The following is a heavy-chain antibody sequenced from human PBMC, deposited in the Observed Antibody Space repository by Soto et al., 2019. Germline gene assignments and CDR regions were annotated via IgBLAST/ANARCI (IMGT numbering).Heavy chain of an antibody. CDR3: AKDLRETFRGVDY. D-gene: IGHD3-10*01. CDR1: GFTFSSYG. V-gene: IGHV3-30*18. J-gene: IGHJ4*02. Sequence: QVQLVESGGGVVQPGRSLRLSCAASGFTFSSYGMHWLRQAPGKALEWVAVISYDGSNKYYADSVNGRFTISRDNSKNPLFRQMYGLRAEDTAVYYYAKDLRETFRGVDYWGQGTLVTVSS. CDR2: ISYDGSNK.